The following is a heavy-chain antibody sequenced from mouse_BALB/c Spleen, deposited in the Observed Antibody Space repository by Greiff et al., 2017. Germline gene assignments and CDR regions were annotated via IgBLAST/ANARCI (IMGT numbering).Heavy chain of an antibody. CDR1: GFAFSSYD. J-gene: IGHJ4*01. Sequence: EVKVVESGGGLVKPGGSLKLSCAASGFAFSSYDMSWVRQTPEKRLEWVAYISSGGGSTYYPDTVKGRFTISRDNAKNTLYLQMSSLKSEDTAMYYCARQGLLLAYYAMDYWGQGTSVTVSS. D-gene: IGHD1-1*01. CDR3: ARQGLLLAYYAMDY. V-gene: IGHV5-12-1*01. CDR2: ISSGGGST.